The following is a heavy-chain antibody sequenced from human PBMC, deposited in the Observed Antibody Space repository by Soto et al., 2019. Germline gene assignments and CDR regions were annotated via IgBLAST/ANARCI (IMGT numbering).Heavy chain of an antibody. V-gene: IGHV1-69*04. D-gene: IGHD5-12*01. Sequence: GASVKVSCKASGGTFSSYTISWVRQAPGQGLEWMGRIIPILGIANYAQKFQGRVTITADKSTSTAYMELSSLRSEDTAVYYCARERAKGVLVATTDHHMPLIDYRAQRTPVTGSS. CDR1: GGTFSSYT. CDR3: ARERAKGVLVATTDHHMPLIDY. J-gene: IGHJ4*02. CDR2: IIPILGIA.